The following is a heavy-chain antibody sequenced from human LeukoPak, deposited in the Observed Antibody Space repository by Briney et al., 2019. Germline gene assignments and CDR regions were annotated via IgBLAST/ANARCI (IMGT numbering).Heavy chain of an antibody. CDR2: INHSGST. Sequence: SETLSLTCAVYGGSFSGYYWSWIRQPPGKGLEWIGEINHSGSTNCNPSLKSRVTISVDTSKNQFSLKLSSVTAADTAVYYCARVLYSSSTYYYYYCMDVWGKGTTVTVSS. V-gene: IGHV4-34*01. CDR3: ARVLYSSSTYYYYYCMDV. J-gene: IGHJ6*03. CDR1: GGSFSGYY. D-gene: IGHD6-13*01.